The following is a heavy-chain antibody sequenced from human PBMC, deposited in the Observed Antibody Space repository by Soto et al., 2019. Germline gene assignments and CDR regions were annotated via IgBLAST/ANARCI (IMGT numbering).Heavy chain of an antibody. CDR3: AKTSAPSSTVYGSGSYTWFDP. CDR2: MNPNSGNT. V-gene: IGHV1-8*01. CDR1: GYTFTSYD. D-gene: IGHD3-10*01. J-gene: IGHJ5*02. Sequence: GASVKVSCKASGYTFTSYDINWVRQATGQGLEWMGWMNPNSGNTGYAQKFQGRVTMTRNTSISTAYMELSSLRSEDTAVYYCAKTSAPSSTVYGSGSYTWFDPWGQGTLVTVS.